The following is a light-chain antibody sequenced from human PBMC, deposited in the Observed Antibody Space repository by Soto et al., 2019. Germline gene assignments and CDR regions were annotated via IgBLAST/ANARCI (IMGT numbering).Light chain of an antibody. CDR1: SGHSSYA. CDR3: QTWGTGIGV. Sequence: QPVLTQSPSASASLGASVKLTCTLSSGHSSYAIAWHQQQPEKGPRYLMKLNTDGSHSKGDGIPDRFSGSTSGAECYLTIARLQSEDEADDYCQTWGTGIGVFGGGTKLTVL. V-gene: IGLV4-69*01. J-gene: IGLJ2*01. CDR2: LNTDGSH.